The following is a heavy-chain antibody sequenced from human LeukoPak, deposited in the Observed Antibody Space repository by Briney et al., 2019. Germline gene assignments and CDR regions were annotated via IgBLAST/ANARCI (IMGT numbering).Heavy chain of an antibody. J-gene: IGHJ1*01. CDR3: VQRGYDYDSAGLLYAEYFHN. CDR2: ISGRGQST. D-gene: IGHD3-22*01. V-gene: IGHV3-23*01. CDR1: GFRFTDYA. Sequence: GGSLRLSCTASGFRFTDYAMNWARQAPGKGLEWVSAISGRGQSTYYADSVKGRFSVSRDNSNNTLFLQMNSLRVEDTALYYCVQRGYDYDSAGLLYAEYFHNWGQGTLVTVAS.